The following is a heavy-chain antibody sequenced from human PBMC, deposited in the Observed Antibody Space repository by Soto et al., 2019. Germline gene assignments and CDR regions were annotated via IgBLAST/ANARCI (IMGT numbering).Heavy chain of an antibody. CDR3: AKEEDGSGSYYKGPSDP. D-gene: IGHD3-10*01. J-gene: IGHJ5*02. CDR2: ISGRGGSI. Sequence: EVQLLESGGGLVQPGGSLRLSCAASGFTFSSYAMSWVRQAPGKGLEWVSGISGRGGSIYYADSVKGRFTISRDNSKNTLPLQMSSLRADDTAVYYCAKEEDGSGSYYKGPSDPWGQGTLVTVSS. CDR1: GFTFSSYA. V-gene: IGHV3-23*01.